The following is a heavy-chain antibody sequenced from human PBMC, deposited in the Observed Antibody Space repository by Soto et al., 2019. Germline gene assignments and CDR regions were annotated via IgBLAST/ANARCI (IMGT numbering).Heavy chain of an antibody. Sequence: HPGGSLRLSCAASGFTFSSYAMSWVRQAPGKGLEWVSAISGSGGSTYYADSVKGRFTISRDNSKNTLYLQMNSLRAEDTAVYYCAIHLPPFTMIVVDEPAAFDIWGQGTMVTVSS. J-gene: IGHJ3*02. CDR2: ISGSGGST. V-gene: IGHV3-23*01. CDR1: GFTFSSYA. CDR3: AIHLPPFTMIVVDEPAAFDI. D-gene: IGHD3-22*01.